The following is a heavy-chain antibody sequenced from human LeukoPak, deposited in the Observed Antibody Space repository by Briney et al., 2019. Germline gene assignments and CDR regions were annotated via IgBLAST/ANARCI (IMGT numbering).Heavy chain of an antibody. V-gene: IGHV3-21*01. CDR3: ARDLGDLGNYYDSSGYYSCYFDY. J-gene: IGHJ4*02. CDR1: GFTFTSYS. Sequence: GGSLRLSCAASGFTFTSYSMSWVRQAPGKGLEWVSGTSDRGDYTYYADSVKGRFTISRDNAKNSLYLQMNSLRAEDTAVYYCARDLGDLGNYYDSSGYYSCYFDYWGQGTLVTVSS. CDR2: TSDRGDYT. D-gene: IGHD3-22*01.